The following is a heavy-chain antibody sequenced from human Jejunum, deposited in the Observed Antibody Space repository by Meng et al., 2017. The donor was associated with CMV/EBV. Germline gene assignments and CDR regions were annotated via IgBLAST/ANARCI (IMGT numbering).Heavy chain of an antibody. CDR3: ARDWNYDWYVDL. CDR2: IYTGDNT. CDR1: GFSVNNDH. J-gene: IGHJ2*01. D-gene: IGHD1-7*01. V-gene: IGHV3-66*02. Sequence: CAASGFSVNNDHMSWVRQAPGKGLEWVSIIYTGDNTDYADSVKGRFTISRDNSKNTVYLQMNSLRTDDTVVYYCARDWNYDWYVDLWGRGTLVTVSS.